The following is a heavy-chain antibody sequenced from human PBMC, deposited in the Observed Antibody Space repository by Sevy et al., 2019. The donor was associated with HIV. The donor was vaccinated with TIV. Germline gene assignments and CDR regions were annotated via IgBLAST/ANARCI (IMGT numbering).Heavy chain of an antibody. J-gene: IGHJ4*01. CDR3: ARDGGYSVKWYPLY. CDR2: ISYEGTET. V-gene: IGHV3-30*09. CDR1: GFAFSTHA. D-gene: IGHD1-26*01. Sequence: GGSLRLSCAASGFAFSTHAMHWVRQAPGKGLEWVAVISYEGTETFYAASVEGRFAISRDNSKNMLSLQINSLRPEDTAVYYCARDGGYSVKWYPLYWGHGTLVTVSS.